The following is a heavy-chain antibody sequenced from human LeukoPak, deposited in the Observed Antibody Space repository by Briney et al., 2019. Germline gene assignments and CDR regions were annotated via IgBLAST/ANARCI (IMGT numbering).Heavy chain of an antibody. CDR1: GYIFTSYW. CDR3: ARRGRSSSNFDF. Sequence: KSGESLKISCKGSGYIFTSYWITWVRQMPGKGLEWMGMIDPTDSYTNYSPSFQGHVTISTDKSISTAYLQWSSLKASDTAIYYCARRGRSSSNFDFWGQGTLVSVPT. D-gene: IGHD6-6*01. CDR2: IDPTDSYT. V-gene: IGHV5-10-1*01. J-gene: IGHJ4*02.